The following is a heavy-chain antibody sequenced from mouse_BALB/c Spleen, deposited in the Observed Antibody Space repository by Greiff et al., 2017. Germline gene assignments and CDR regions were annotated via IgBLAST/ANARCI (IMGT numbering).Heavy chain of an antibody. Sequence: QVQLKESGAELVKPGASVKLSCKASGYTFTSYYMYWVKQRPGQGLEWIGEINPSNGGTNFNEKFKSKATLTVDKSSSTAYMQLSSLTSEDSAVYYCTKAGTLAWFAYWGQGTLVTVSA. CDR3: TKAGTLAWFAY. CDR1: GYTFTSYY. J-gene: IGHJ3*01. V-gene: IGHV1S81*02. CDR2: INPSNGGT. D-gene: IGHD4-1*01.